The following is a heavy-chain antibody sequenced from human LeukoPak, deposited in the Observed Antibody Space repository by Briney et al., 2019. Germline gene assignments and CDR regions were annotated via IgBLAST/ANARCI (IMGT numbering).Heavy chain of an antibody. V-gene: IGHV4-59*08. D-gene: IGHD1-26*01. CDR2: IYYSGST. J-gene: IGHJ5*02. CDR3: ARREAPGHWFDP. CDR1: GGSISSYY. Sequence: PSETLSPTCTVSGGSISSYYWSWIRQPPGKGLEWIGYIYYSGSTNYNPSLKSRVTISVDTSKNQFSLKLSSVTAADTAVYYCARREAPGHWFDPWGQGTLVTVSS.